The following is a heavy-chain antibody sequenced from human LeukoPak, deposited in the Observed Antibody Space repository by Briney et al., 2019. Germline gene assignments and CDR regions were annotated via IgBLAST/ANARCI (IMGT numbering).Heavy chain of an antibody. J-gene: IGHJ4*02. D-gene: IGHD4-11*01. V-gene: IGHV4-39*07. CDR1: GGSISSSSYY. CDR3: ARTDYRE. Sequence: SETLSLTCTVSGGSISSSSYYWSWIRQPPGKGLEWIGEINHSGSTNYNPSLKSRVTISVDTSKIQFSLKLSSVTAADTAVYYCARTDYREWGQGTLVTVSS. CDR2: INHSGST.